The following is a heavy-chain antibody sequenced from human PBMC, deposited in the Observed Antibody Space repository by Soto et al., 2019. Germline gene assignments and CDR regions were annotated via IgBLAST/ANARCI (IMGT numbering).Heavy chain of an antibody. D-gene: IGHD4-4*01. CDR1: GGSISSYY. CDR3: ARLSNYYYYGMDV. Sequence: SETLSLTCTVSGGSISSYYWSWIRQPPGKGLEWIGYIYYSGSTNYNPSLKSRVTISVDTSKNQFSLKLSSVTAADTAVYYCARLSNYYYYGMDVWGQGTTVTVPS. V-gene: IGHV4-59*01. CDR2: IYYSGST. J-gene: IGHJ6*02.